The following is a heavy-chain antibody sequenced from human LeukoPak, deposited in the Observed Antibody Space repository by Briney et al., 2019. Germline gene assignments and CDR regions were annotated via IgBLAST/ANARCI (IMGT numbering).Heavy chain of an antibody. CDR2: IRYDGSNK. D-gene: IGHD5-18*01. CDR1: GFTLSSYG. Sequence: GGSLRLSCAASGFTLSSYGMHWVRQAPGKGLEWVAFIRYDGSNKYYADSVKGRFTISRDNSKNTLYLQINSLRAEDTAVYYCAKDRLAYSYAQPFDYWGQGTLVTVSS. J-gene: IGHJ4*02. CDR3: AKDRLAYSYAQPFDY. V-gene: IGHV3-30*02.